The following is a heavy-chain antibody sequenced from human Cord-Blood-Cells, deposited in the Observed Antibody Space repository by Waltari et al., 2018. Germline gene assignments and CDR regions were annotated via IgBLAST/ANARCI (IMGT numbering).Heavy chain of an antibody. CDR2: IIPILGIA. CDR1: GGTFSSYA. Sequence: VQLVQSGAEVKKPGSSVKVSCKASGGTFSSYAITWVRQAPGPGLEWMGRIIPILGIANYAQKFQGRVTITADKSTSTAYMELSSLRSEDTAVYYCASTAKLTGDLTYWYFDLWGRGTLVTVSS. J-gene: IGHJ2*01. D-gene: IGHD7-27*01. CDR3: ASTAKLTGDLTYWYFDL. V-gene: IGHV1-69*09.